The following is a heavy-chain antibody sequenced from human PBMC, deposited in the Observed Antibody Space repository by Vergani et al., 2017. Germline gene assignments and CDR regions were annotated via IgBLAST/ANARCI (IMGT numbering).Heavy chain of an antibody. Sequence: VQLLESGGGLVQPGGSLRLSCAASGFTFSSYGMHWVRQAPGKGLGWVAVISYDGSNKYYADSVKGRFTISRDNSKNTLYLQMNSLRAEDTAVYYCAKGQRYYYVSSGYIDDYWGQGTLVTVSS. CDR3: AKGQRYYYVSSGYIDDY. V-gene: IGHV3-30*18. CDR2: ISYDGSNK. D-gene: IGHD3-22*01. CDR1: GFTFSSYG. J-gene: IGHJ4*02.